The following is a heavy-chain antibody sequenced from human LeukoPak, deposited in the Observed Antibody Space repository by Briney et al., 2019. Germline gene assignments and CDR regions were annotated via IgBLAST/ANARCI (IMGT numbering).Heavy chain of an antibody. J-gene: IGHJ3*02. D-gene: IGHD4-17*01. Sequence: SETLSLTCAVYGGSFSGYYWSWIRQPPGKGLEWIGEINHSGSTNYNPSLKSRVTISVDTSKNQFSLKLSSVTAADTVVYYCARGATVNVFDIWGKGKMVTVSS. V-gene: IGHV4-34*01. CDR2: INHSGST. CDR3: ARGATVNVFDI. CDR1: GGSFSGYY.